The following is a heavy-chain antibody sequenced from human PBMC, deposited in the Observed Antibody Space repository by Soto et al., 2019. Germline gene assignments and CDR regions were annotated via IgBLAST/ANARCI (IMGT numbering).Heavy chain of an antibody. CDR3: AKDGGSISRNEPLDY. CDR2: ISGNGDRT. V-gene: IGHV3-23*01. D-gene: IGHD3-16*01. J-gene: IGHJ4*02. Sequence: GGSLRLSCAASGFTFSSYAMCWVRQAPGKGLEWVSCISGNGDRTCYADSVKGRFTISRDNSRNTLHLQMNSLRTEDTALYYCAKDGGSISRNEPLDYWGQGTLVTVSS. CDR1: GFTFSSYA.